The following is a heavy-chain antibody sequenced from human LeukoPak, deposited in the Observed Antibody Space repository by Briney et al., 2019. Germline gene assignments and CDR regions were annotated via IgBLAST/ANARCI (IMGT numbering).Heavy chain of an antibody. J-gene: IGHJ4*02. V-gene: IGHV4-4*07. Sequence: SETLSLTCTVSGGYIHTYFWSWIRQPAGKGLEWLGRFSASGTTNYNPSLKSRVTISVDTSKNQCSLKLTSVTAADTAAYYCARIGGITYFDYWGQGSLVTVSS. CDR3: ARIGGITYFDY. CDR1: GGYIHTYF. D-gene: IGHD3-16*01. CDR2: FSASGTT.